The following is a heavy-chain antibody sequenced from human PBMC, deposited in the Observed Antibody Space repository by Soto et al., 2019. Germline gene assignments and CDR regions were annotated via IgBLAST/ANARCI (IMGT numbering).Heavy chain of an antibody. CDR2: IYYSGST. CDR3: ARSLYSSGWYYLAGFWFDP. Sequence: SETLSLTCTVSGGSISSGDYYWSWIRQPPGKGLEWIGYIYYSGSTYYNPSLKSRVTISVDTSKNQFSLKLSSVTAADTAVYYCARSLYSSGWYYLAGFWFDPWGQGTLVTVSS. V-gene: IGHV4-30-4*01. CDR1: GGSISSGDYY. D-gene: IGHD6-19*01. J-gene: IGHJ5*02.